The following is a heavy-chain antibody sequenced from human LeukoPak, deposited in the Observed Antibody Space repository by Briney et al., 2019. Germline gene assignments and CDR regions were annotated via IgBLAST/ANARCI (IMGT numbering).Heavy chain of an antibody. CDR2: ISHSGRTI. D-gene: IGHD6-13*01. Sequence: GGSLRLSCAASGFTFSNYELNWVRQAPGKGMEWVSYISHSGRTIYSADSVKGRFTISRDNAKNSLYLQMNSLRAEDTAVYYCARGVGSSWPGWFDPWGQGTLVTVSS. J-gene: IGHJ5*02. CDR1: GFTFSNYE. V-gene: IGHV3-48*03. CDR3: ARGVGSSWPGWFDP.